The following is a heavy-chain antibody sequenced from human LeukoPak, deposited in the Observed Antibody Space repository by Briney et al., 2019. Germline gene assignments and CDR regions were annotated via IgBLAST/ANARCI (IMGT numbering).Heavy chain of an antibody. D-gene: IGHD3-22*01. CDR2: ISSSGSTM. V-gene: IGHV3-48*03. CDR1: GFTFSDYE. Sequence: GGSLRLSCAASGFTFSDYEMNWVRQAPGKGLEWVPYISSSGSTMFYADSVKGRFTISGDNAKNSLYLQMNSLRVEDTAVYYCARGAQITYYYDTSGYPDYWGQGALVTVSS. CDR3: ARGAQITYYYDTSGYPDY. J-gene: IGHJ4*02.